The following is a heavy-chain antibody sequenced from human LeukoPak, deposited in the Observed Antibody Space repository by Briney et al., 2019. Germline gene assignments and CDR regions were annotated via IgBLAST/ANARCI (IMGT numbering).Heavy chain of an antibody. CDR2: INPNSGGT. V-gene: IGHV1-2*06. CDR1: GYTFTGYY. Sequence: ASVKVSCKASGYTFTGYYMHWVRQAPGQGLEWMGRINPNSGGTNYAQKFQGRVTMTRDTSISTAYMDLSRLRSDDTAVYYCARAHAHRRNWFDPWGQGTLVTVSS. J-gene: IGHJ5*02. CDR3: ARAHAHRRNWFDP. D-gene: IGHD2-2*01.